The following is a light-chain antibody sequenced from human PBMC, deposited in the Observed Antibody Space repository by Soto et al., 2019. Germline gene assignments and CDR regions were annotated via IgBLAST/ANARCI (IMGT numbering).Light chain of an antibody. Sequence: QSALTQPASVSGSPGQSITISCTGTSSDVGSYNIVSWYQQHPGKAPKLVIYEVSKRPSGLSNRFSGSKSGNTASLTISGLQAEDEADYYCCSYAGSTFIYVFGTGTKVTVL. CDR3: CSYAGSTFIYV. J-gene: IGLJ1*01. V-gene: IGLV2-23*02. CDR2: EVS. CDR1: SSDVGSYNI.